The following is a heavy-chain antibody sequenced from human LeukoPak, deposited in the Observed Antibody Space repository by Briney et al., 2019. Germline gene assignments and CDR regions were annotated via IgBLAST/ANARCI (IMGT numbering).Heavy chain of an antibody. CDR3: AKVPKGGYFDY. CDR2: ISSDGSGK. Sequence: PGGSLRLSCLASGFSFNGYGMHWVRQAPGKGLEWVSLISSDGSGKYYADSVKGRFTISRDMSKNTMYVQMNSLRAEDTAVYYCAKVPKGGYFDYWGQGTLVTVSS. CDR1: GFSFNGYG. V-gene: IGHV3-30-3*01. D-gene: IGHD2-2*01. J-gene: IGHJ4*02.